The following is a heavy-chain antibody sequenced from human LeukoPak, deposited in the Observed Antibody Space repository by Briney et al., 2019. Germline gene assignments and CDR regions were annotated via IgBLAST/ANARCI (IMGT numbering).Heavy chain of an antibody. Sequence: GGSLRLSCAASGFTFASYEMNWVRQAPGKGLECIAYICASGSTIYYSDSVKGRFTISRDNAKNSLYLQMNSLSAEDTAVYYCARKVGYYYYYGMDVWGKGTTVTVSS. CDR3: ARKVGYYYYYGMDV. D-gene: IGHD1-26*01. J-gene: IGHJ6*04. V-gene: IGHV3-48*03. CDR1: GFTFASYE. CDR2: ICASGSTI.